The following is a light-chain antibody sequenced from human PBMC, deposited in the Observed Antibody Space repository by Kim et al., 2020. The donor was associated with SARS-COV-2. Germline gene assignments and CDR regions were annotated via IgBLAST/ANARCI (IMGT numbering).Light chain of an antibody. CDR2: GAS. V-gene: IGKV3-20*01. CDR3: QQYGSSPYT. J-gene: IGKJ2*01. Sequence: LSPGERATLSGRASQSVSSSYLAWYQQKTGQAPRLLIYGASSRATGIPDRFSGSGSGTDFTLTISRLEPEDFAVYYCQQYGSSPYTFGQGTKLEI. CDR1: QSVSSSY.